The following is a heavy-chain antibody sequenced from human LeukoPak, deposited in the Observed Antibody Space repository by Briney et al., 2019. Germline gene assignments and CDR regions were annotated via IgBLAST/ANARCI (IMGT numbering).Heavy chain of an antibody. D-gene: IGHD2-15*01. CDR3: ARERAVQGYCSGANCYINDY. CDR2: IIPIFGTA. Sequence: ASVKVSCKASGGTFSSYAISWVRQAPGQGLEWMGGIIPIFGTANYAQKFQGRVTITADESTSTAYMELSSLRSEDTAVYYCARERAVQGYCSGANCYINDYWGQGTLVTVSS. V-gene: IGHV1-69*13. J-gene: IGHJ4*02. CDR1: GGTFSSYA.